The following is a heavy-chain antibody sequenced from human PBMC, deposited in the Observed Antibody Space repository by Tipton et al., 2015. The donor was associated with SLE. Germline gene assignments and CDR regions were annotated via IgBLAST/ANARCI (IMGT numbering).Heavy chain of an antibody. CDR3: ASGDCSSTSCYRAEYFQH. J-gene: IGHJ1*01. D-gene: IGHD2-2*01. V-gene: IGHV1-69*05. CDR2: IIPIFGTA. Sequence: QLVQSGAEVKKPGSSVKVSCKASGGTFSSYATSWVRQAPGQGLEWMGGIIPIFGTANYAQKFQGRVTITTDESTSTAYMELSSLRSEDTAVYYCASGDCSSTSCYRAEYFQHWGQGTLVTVSS. CDR1: GGTFSSYA.